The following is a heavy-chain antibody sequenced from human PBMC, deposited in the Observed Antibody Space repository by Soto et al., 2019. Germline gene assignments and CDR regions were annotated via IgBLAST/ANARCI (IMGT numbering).Heavy chain of an antibody. V-gene: IGHV1-69*13. CDR2: IIPTFGTT. J-gene: IGHJ4*02. D-gene: IGHD3-16*02. CDR1: GVTFSNYA. Sequence: GASVKVSCTASGVTFSNYAISWVRQAPGQGLEWMGGIIPTFGTTNYAQRFQGRVTITADESTSTAYMELNSLRAEDTAVYYCARGPYNYVWGSDPPHFDYWGQGTLVTVSS. CDR3: ARGPYNYVWGSDPPHFDY.